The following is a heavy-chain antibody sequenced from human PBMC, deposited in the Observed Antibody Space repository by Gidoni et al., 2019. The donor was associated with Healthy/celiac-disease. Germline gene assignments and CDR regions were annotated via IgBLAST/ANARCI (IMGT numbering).Heavy chain of an antibody. CDR2: IGCSGGSK. D-gene: IGHD1-1*01. V-gene: IGHV3-23*01. Sequence: EVQRLEPGRGLVQPAGSLSLPCPASGFTFGGSPLSGVRQVRGEGAQGVASIGCSGGSKDNADSVKGRFSSSRNTSKTTPNLEMNGLRAEDTDVYDLANRAGKRWVQEYYDYGMDVWGQGTTVTVSS. J-gene: IGHJ6*02. CDR1: GFTFGGSP. CDR3: ANRAGKRWVQEYYDYGMDV.